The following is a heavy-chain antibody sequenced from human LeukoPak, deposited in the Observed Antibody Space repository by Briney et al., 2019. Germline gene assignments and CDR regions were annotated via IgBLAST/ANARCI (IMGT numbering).Heavy chain of an antibody. V-gene: IGHV3-33*01. Sequence: GGPLRLSCAASGFTFSSYGMHWVRQAPGKGLEWVAVIWYDGSNKYYADSVKGRFTISRDNSKNTLYLQMNSLRAEDTAVYYCARGGNSRYYFDYWGQGTLVTVSS. CDR1: GFTFSSYG. CDR3: ARGGNSRYYFDY. J-gene: IGHJ4*02. D-gene: IGHD4-23*01. CDR2: IWYDGSNK.